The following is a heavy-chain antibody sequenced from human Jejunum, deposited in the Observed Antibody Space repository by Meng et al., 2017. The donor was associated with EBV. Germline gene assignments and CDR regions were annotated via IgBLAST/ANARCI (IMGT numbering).Heavy chain of an antibody. CDR2: IYGGDDK. V-gene: IGHV2-5*02. J-gene: IGHJ4*02. CDR1: GFSLSTSAVG. Sequence: QSTWKESGPTLVKPPQTLPLTCTFSGFSLSTSAVGVGWICQPPEKALEWLALIYGGDDKHYSPSLKSRLTITMDTSKNQVVLTMIDMDPVDTATYYCAHRVRDTVNFDYWGQGTLVTVSS. CDR3: AHRVRDTVNFDY. D-gene: IGHD3-22*01.